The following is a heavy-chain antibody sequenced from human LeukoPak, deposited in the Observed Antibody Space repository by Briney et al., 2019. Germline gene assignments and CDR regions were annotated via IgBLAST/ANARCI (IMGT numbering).Heavy chain of an antibody. J-gene: IGHJ5*02. CDR1: GFTFSGSA. V-gene: IGHV3-73*01. D-gene: IGHD6-19*01. Sequence: PGGSLRLSCAASGFTFSGSAMHWVRQASGKGLEWVGGIRSKANSYATAYAASVKGRFTISRDDSKNTAYLQMNSLKTEDTAVYYCTSRIAVATWGFDPWGQGTLVTVSS. CDR2: IRSKANSYAT. CDR3: TSRIAVATWGFDP.